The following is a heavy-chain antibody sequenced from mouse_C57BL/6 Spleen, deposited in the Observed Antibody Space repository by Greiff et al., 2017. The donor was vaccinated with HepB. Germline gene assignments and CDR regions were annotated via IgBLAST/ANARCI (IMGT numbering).Heavy chain of an antibody. V-gene: IGHV5-4*01. J-gene: IGHJ4*01. CDR3: ARGGDNWDDAMGY. D-gene: IGHD4-1*01. CDR2: ISDGGSYT. CDR1: GFTFSSYA. Sequence: VQLKESGGGLVKPGGSLKLSCAASGFTFSSYAMSWVRQTPEKRLEWVATISDGGSYTYYPDNVKGRFTISRDNAKNNLYLQMSHLKSEDTAMYYCARGGDNWDDAMGYWGQGTSVTVSS.